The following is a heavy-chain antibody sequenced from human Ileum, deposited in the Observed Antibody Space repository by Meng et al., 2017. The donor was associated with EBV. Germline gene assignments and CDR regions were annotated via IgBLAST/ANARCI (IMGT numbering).Heavy chain of an antibody. D-gene: IGHD1-14*01. CDR1: GGSISSSNW. Sequence: QLLLQKSGHGLGKLPGTRSLTCAVPGGSISSSNWWSWVRQSPGKGLEWIGKIYHSGITIYNPSLKSRVTMSVDNSKNQFSLKLNSMTAADTAVYYCARDPTGGEDHQRVWGQGTLVTVSS. CDR2: IYHSGIT. V-gene: IGHV4-4*03. J-gene: IGHJ4*02. CDR3: ARDPTGGEDHQRV.